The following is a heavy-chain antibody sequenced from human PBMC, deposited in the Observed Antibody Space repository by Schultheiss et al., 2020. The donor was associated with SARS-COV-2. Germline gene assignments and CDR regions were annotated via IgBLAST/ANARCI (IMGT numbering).Heavy chain of an antibody. CDR3: ARYSSSSRLTIFDY. Sequence: GGSLRLSCAASGFTFSSYAMHWVRQAPGKGLEWVAVISYDGSNKYYADSVKGRFTISRDNAKNSLYLQMNSLRAEDTAVYYCARYSSSSRLTIFDYWGQGTLVTVSS. D-gene: IGHD6-6*01. J-gene: IGHJ4*02. V-gene: IGHV3-30*04. CDR2: ISYDGSNK. CDR1: GFTFSSYA.